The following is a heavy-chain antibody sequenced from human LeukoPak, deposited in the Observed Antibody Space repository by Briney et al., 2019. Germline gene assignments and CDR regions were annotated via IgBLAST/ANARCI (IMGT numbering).Heavy chain of an antibody. CDR3: AGDKSTPYSSSSKDDY. Sequence: PGGSLRLSCAASGFTFSSYAMHWVRQAPGKGLEYVSAISSNGGSTYYANSVKGRFTISRDNSKNTLYLQMGSLRAEDMAVYYCAGDKSTPYSSSSKDDYWGQGTLVTVSS. V-gene: IGHV3-64*01. CDR1: GFTFSSYA. CDR2: ISSNGGST. J-gene: IGHJ4*02. D-gene: IGHD6-6*01.